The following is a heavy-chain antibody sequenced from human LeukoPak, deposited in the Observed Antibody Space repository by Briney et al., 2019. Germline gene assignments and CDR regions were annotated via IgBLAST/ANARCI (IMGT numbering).Heavy chain of an antibody. CDR1: GGSFSGYY. J-gene: IGHJ3*02. Sequence: SETLSLTCAVYGGSFSGYYWSWIRQPPGKGLEWIGEINHSGSTNYNPSLKSRVTISVDTSKNQFSLKLSSVTAADTAVYYCARDVTYYDFWSANDAFDIWGQGTMVTVSS. D-gene: IGHD3-3*01. CDR3: ARDVTYYDFWSANDAFDI. CDR2: INHSGST. V-gene: IGHV4-34*01.